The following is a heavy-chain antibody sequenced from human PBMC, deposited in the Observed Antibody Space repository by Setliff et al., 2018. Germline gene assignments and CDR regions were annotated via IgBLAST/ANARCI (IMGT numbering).Heavy chain of an antibody. J-gene: IGHJ2*01. CDR3: ARTSTGRYFDL. D-gene: IGHD2-2*01. CDR1: GFSVSSVYY. V-gene: IGHV4-38-2*01. CDR2: VYYSGST. Sequence: SETLSLTCAVSGFSVSSVYYWGWIRQPPGKGLEWIANVYYSGSTYYNPSLESRVTMSVDTSKSQFSLNLYSVTAADTAVYYCARTSTGRYFDLWGRGTLVTVSS.